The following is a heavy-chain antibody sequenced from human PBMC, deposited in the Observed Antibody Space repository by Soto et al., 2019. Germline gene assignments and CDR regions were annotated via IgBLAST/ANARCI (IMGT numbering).Heavy chain of an antibody. Sequence: QITLNESGPTVVNPAETLTLTXTFSGFSLTTSGVGVGWIRQSPGKAPEWLALIYWDDDKRYSASLKSRLTITKDTSKNQVVLTIASVDPADPATYYCAHRILRTVFGLVTTTAIYFDFWGQGTPVVVSS. CDR2: IYWDDDK. J-gene: IGHJ4*02. V-gene: IGHV2-5*02. D-gene: IGHD3-3*01. CDR1: GFSLTTSGVG. CDR3: AHRILRTVFGLVTTTAIYFDF.